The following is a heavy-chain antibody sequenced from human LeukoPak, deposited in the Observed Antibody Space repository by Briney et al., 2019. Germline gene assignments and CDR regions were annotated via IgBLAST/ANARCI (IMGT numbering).Heavy chain of an antibody. V-gene: IGHV3-48*03. CDR3: AELGITMIGGV. Sequence: PGKSLRLSCAASGFIFSSYAMHWVRQAPGKGLEWVSYISSSGSTIYYADSVKGRFTISRDNAKNSLYLQMNSLRAEDTAVYYCAELGITMIGGVWGKGTTVTISS. CDR2: ISSSGSTI. D-gene: IGHD3-10*02. J-gene: IGHJ6*04. CDR1: GFIFSSYA.